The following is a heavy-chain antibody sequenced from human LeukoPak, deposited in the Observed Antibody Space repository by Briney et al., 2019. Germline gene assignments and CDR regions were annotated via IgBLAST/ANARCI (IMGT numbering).Heavy chain of an antibody. CDR2: ISHDGTNK. J-gene: IGHJ4*02. CDR3: AKDWGNYFASGSSYLDN. CDR1: GFTFRTYA. V-gene: IGHV3-30*18. Sequence: PGGSLRFSVAASGFTFRTYAMPWFPQAPGKGRKGVPTISHDGTNKNYGDSVKGRFTISRDNSRNTLYLQMNSLRPEDTAVYHCAKDWGNYFASGSSYLDNWGQGTLVTVSS. D-gene: IGHD3-10*01.